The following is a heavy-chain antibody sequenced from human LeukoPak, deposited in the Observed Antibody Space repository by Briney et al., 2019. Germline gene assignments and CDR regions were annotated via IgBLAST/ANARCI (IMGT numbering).Heavy chain of an antibody. CDR2: INPNSGGT. J-gene: IGHJ4*02. CDR3: ARVGYGSWSINKPIDY. V-gene: IGHV1-2*06. CDR1: GYTFTGYY. Sequence: ASVKVSCKASGYTFTGYYMHWVRQAPGQGLEWMGRINPNSGGTNYAQKFQGRVTMTRDTSISTAYMELSRLGSDDTAVYYCARVGYGSWSINKPIDYWGQGTLVTVSS. D-gene: IGHD3-10*01.